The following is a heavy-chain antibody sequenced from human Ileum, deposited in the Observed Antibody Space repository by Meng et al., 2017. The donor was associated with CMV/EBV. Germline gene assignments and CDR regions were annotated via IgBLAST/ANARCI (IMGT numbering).Heavy chain of an antibody. J-gene: IGHJ5*02. Sequence: RLQLQDAGPGLVTPSETLSLTCTVSGDSISSGSYYWAGIRQTPEKGLEWMGSIYYSGSTYDNPSLRSRVTISVDTSKNQFSLKLTSVTAADTAIYYCAGDWGPYSSRGYFDPWGQGTLVTVSS. V-gene: IGHV4-39*06. CDR1: GDSISSGSYY. CDR3: AGDWGPYSSRGYFDP. D-gene: IGHD6-19*01. CDR2: IYYSGST.